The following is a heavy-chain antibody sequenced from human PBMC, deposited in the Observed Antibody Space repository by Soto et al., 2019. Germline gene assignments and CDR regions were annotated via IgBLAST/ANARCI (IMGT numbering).Heavy chain of an antibody. CDR3: ARETLSYGSALDV. Sequence: PGGSLRLSCAASGFRFDEYNIHWVRQAPGKGLEWVSLITWNGANTYYADSVKGRFTISRDGTTKSVSLQMTSLKREDTGLYYCARETLSYGSALDVWGEGTTVNVS. CDR2: ITWNGANT. V-gene: IGHV3-43*01. CDR1: GFRFDEYN. J-gene: IGHJ6*02. D-gene: IGHD3-16*01.